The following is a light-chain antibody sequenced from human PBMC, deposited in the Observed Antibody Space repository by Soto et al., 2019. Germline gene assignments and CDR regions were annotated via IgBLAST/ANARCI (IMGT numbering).Light chain of an antibody. V-gene: IGLV2-11*01. J-gene: IGLJ1*01. CDR3: CSYAGSYTSDV. CDR1: SSDVGGYNY. Sequence: QSALTQPRSVSGSPGQSVTISCTGTSSDVGGYNYVSWYQQHPGKAPKLMIYDVSKRPSGVPDRFSGSKSGNTASLTISGLQAEDEADYYCCSYAGSYTSDVFGTGTKVTVL. CDR2: DVS.